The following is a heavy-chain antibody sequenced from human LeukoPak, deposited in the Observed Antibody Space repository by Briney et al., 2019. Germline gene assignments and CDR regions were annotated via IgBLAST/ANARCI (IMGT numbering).Heavy chain of an antibody. J-gene: IGHJ4*02. CDR2: ISYDGSNK. CDR1: GFTFGDYA. V-gene: IGHV3-30*04. CDR3: ARDQGAEYYGSGTYYDY. Sequence: GGSLRLSCTASGFTFGDYAMSWVRQAPGKGLEWVAVISYDGSNKYYADSVKGRFTISRDNSKNTLYLQMNSLSADDTAVYYCARDQGAEYYGSGTYYDYWGQGSLVTVSS. D-gene: IGHD3-10*01.